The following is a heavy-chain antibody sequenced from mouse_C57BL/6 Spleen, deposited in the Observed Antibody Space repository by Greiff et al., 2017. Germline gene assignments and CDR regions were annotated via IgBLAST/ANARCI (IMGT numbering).Heavy chain of an antibody. V-gene: IGHV7-1*01. D-gene: IGHD2-4*01. CDR3: ARGGGDDYAAY. CDR2: SRNKANDYTT. J-gene: IGHJ3*01. CDR1: GFTFSDFY. Sequence: EVKLVESGGGLVQSGRSLRLSCATSGFTFSDFYMEWVRQAPGKGLEWIAASRNKANDYTTEYSASVKGRFIVSRDTSQSILYLQMNALRAEDTAIYYCARGGGDDYAAYWGQGTLVTVSA.